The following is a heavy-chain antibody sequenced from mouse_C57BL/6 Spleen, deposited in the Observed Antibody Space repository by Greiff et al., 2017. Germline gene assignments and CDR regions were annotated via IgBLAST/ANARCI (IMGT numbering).Heavy chain of an antibody. CDR1: GFTFSSYA. CDR2: ISDGGSYT. CDR3: ARAPTTVRYFDV. J-gene: IGHJ1*03. D-gene: IGHD1-1*01. V-gene: IGHV5-4*03. Sequence: EVKLMESGGGLVKPGGSLKLSCAASGFTFSSYAMSWVRQTPEKRLEWVATISDGGSYTYYPDNVKGRFTISRDNAKNNLYLQMSHLKSEDTAMYCCARAPTTVRYFDVWGTGTTVTVSS.